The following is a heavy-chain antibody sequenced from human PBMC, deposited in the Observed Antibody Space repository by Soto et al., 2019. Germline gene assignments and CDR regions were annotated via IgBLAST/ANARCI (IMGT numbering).Heavy chain of an antibody. J-gene: IGHJ6*02. D-gene: IGHD4-17*01. Sequence: SVKVASNASGGTFSSYTISWARQAPGQGLEWMGRIIPILGIANYAQKFQGRVTITADKSTSTAYMELSSLRSEDTAVYYCARNFYGDGTYGMDVWGQGTTVTVSS. CDR2: IIPILGIA. V-gene: IGHV1-69*02. CDR3: ARNFYGDGTYGMDV. CDR1: GGTFSSYT.